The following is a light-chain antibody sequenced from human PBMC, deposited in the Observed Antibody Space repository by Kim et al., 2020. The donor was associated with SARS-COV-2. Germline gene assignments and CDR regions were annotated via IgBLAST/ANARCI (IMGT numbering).Light chain of an antibody. J-gene: IGKJ4*01. CDR3: KQYYTIPQT. V-gene: IGKV4-1*01. CDR2: WAS. Sequence: ATINCKSSQNLLYSPNNKNYLAWYTQKPGQSPRLLIYWASTRESGVPDRFSGSGSGIDFTLTISSLQAEDVAVYYCKQYYTIPQTFGGGTKVDIK. CDR1: QNLLYSPNNKNY.